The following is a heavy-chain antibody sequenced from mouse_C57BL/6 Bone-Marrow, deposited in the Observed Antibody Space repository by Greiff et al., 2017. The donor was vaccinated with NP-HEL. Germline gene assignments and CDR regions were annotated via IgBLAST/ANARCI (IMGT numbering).Heavy chain of an antibody. J-gene: IGHJ2*01. D-gene: IGHD1-1*01. CDR1: GYTFTDYY. CDR3: ARPDYYGSSPYYFDY. CDR2: INPYNGGT. Sequence: VQLQQSGPVLVKPGASVKMSCKASGYTFTDYYMNWVKQSHGKSLEWIGVINPYNGGTSYNQKFKGKATLTVDKSSSTAYMELNSLTSEDSAVYYCARPDYYGSSPYYFDYWGQGTTLTVSS. V-gene: IGHV1-19*01.